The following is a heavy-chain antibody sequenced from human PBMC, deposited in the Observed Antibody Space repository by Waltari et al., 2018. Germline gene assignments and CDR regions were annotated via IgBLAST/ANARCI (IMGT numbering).Heavy chain of an antibody. CDR1: GFTFSSYA. CDR2: IYSGGST. V-gene: IGHV3-23*03. D-gene: IGHD3-9*01. Sequence: EVQLLESGGGLVQPGGSLRLSCAASGFTFSSYAMSWVRQAPGKGLEWVSVIYSGGSTYYADSVKGRFTISRDNSKNTLYLQMNSLRAEDTAVYYCAKGTAGFDWLLYTFDYWGQGTLVTVSS. CDR3: AKGTAGFDWLLYTFDY. J-gene: IGHJ4*02.